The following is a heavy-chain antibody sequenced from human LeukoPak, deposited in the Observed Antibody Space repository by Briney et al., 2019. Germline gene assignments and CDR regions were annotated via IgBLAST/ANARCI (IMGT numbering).Heavy chain of an antibody. CDR2: IKGKTDGGTT. D-gene: IGHD2-8*01. CDR1: GFTFSNAW. Sequence: GGSLRLSCAAPGFTFSNAWMSWVRQAPGKGLEWVGRIKGKTDGGTTDYAAPVKGRFTISRDDSKNTLYLQMNSLKTEDTAVYYCTTDIVLMVYATLDYWGQGTLVTVSS. J-gene: IGHJ4*02. V-gene: IGHV3-15*01. CDR3: TTDIVLMVYATLDY.